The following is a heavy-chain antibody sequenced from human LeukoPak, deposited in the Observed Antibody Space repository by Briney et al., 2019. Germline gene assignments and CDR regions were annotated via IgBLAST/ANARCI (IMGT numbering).Heavy chain of an antibody. CDR2: ISAYSTYTGNT. CDR1: GYSFTTFG. D-gene: IGHD6-19*01. J-gene: IGHJ4*02. V-gene: IGHV1-18*01. Sequence: GASXXVSCKASGYSFTTFGISWVRQAPGQGLEWMGWISAYSTYTGNTNYAQQFQGRVLMTTDTSTSIAYMELRSLRSDDTAVYYCVRDLGDMAAGVFYDYWGQGTLVTVSS. CDR3: VRDLGDMAAGVFYDY.